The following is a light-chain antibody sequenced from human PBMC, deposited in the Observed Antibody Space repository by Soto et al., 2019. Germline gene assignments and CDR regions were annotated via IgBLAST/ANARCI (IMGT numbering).Light chain of an antibody. V-gene: IGKV3-20*01. CDR3: QQYGSTPPGS. CDR2: GSS. J-gene: IGKJ2*03. CDR1: QSLASNY. Sequence: EIVLTQSPGTLSLSPGERATLSCRASQSLASNYLAWYQQKPGQAPRLLIYGSSNRATGIPDRFSGSGSGTEFTVTISKVEPEDFAIYYCQQYGSTPPGSFGRGTKLEIK.